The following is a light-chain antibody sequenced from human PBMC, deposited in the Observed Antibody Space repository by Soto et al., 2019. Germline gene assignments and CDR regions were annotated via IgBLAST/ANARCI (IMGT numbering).Light chain of an antibody. J-gene: IGLJ2*01. CDR2: RNN. CDR1: SSNIGSNY. Sequence: QSVLTQPPSAYGTPGQRVTISCTGSSSNIGSNYVYWYQQLPGTAPKLLIYRNNQLPSGVPDRFSGSKSGTSASLAISGLRSEDEADYYCAAWDDSLSANVVFGGGTKLTVL. CDR3: AAWDDSLSANVV. V-gene: IGLV1-47*01.